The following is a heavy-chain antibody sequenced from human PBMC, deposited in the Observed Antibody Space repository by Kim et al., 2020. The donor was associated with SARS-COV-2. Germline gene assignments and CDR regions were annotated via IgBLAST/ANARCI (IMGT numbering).Heavy chain of an antibody. D-gene: IGHD3-10*01. V-gene: IGHV1-18*01. CDR2: ISPYDGET. CDR3: ARGGLLWFGDHRFSIEY. CDR1: GYTFKSHA. J-gene: IGHJ4*02. Sequence: ASVKVSCKASGYTFKSHAISWVRQAPGQGLEWLGWISPYDGETKLAQKFQGRVTLTIDTSTSTSHMELKTLRSDDTAVYFCARGGLLWFGDHRFSIEYWGQGTLVTVSS.